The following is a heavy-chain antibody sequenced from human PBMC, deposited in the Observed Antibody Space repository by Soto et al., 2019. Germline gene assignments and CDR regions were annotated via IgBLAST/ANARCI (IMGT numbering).Heavy chain of an antibody. CDR2: ISGSGGST. CDR3: ANTGSYGSGSYYNYYYGMDV. J-gene: IGHJ6*02. V-gene: IGHV3-23*01. Sequence: GESLKISCAASGFTFSSYAMSWVRQAPGKGLEWVSAISGSGGSTYYADSVKGRFTISRDNSKNTLYLQMNSLRAEDTAVYYCANTGSYGSGSYYNYYYGMDVWGQGTTVTVSS. D-gene: IGHD3-10*01. CDR1: GFTFSSYA.